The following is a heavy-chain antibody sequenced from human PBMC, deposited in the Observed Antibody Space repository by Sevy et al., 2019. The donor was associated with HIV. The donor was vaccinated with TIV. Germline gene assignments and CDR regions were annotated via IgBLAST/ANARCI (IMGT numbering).Heavy chain of an antibody. CDR1: GFTVSSSY. V-gene: IGHV3-53*01. D-gene: IGHD3-3*01. CDR3: GRGRGVFGAVAIYWFDL. Sequence: GGSLRLSCAASGFTVSSSYMTWVRQPPGKGLEWVSAIYSGGSTNYTDSVKGRFTISRDNSKNTLYLQMNNLRADDTAVYYCGRGRGVFGAVAIYWFDLWGQGALVTVSS. J-gene: IGHJ5*02. CDR2: IYSGGST.